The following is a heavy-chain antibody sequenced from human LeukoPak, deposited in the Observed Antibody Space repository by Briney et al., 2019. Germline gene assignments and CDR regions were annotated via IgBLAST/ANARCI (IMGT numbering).Heavy chain of an antibody. Sequence: GGSLRLSCAASGFTFSSYSMNWVRQAPGKGLEWVSSISSSSSYIYYADSVKGRFTISRDNVKNSLYLQMNSLRAEDTAVYYCARDRWRGFDPWGQGTLVTVSS. CDR1: GFTFSSYS. D-gene: IGHD5-24*01. J-gene: IGHJ5*02. CDR2: ISSSSSYI. V-gene: IGHV3-21*01. CDR3: ARDRWRGFDP.